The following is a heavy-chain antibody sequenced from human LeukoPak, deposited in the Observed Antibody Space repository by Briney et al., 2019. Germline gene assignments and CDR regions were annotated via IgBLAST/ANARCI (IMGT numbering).Heavy chain of an antibody. CDR2: IYYSGST. V-gene: IGHV4-39*07. J-gene: IGHJ6*03. Sequence: PSETLSLTCTVSGGSISSSSYYWGWLRQPPGKGLEWIGSIYYSGSTYYNPSLKSRVTISVDTSKNQFSLKLSSVTAADTAVYYCARGGAVGTIFGVVTNHYYYYMDVWGKGTTVTVSS. CDR1: GGSISSSSYY. D-gene: IGHD3-3*01. CDR3: ARGGAVGTIFGVVTNHYYYYMDV.